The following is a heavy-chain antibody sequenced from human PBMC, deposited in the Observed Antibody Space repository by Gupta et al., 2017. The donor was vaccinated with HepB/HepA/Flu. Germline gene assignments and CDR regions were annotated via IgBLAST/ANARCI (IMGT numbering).Heavy chain of an antibody. CDR1: GYTFTTYH. V-gene: IGHV1-46*01. Sequence: QVQLVQSGAEVKKPGASVKVSCKSSGYTFTTYHFHWVGQAPGQGLEWVGFINPSVGVTTYAQKFQGRVTMTTDTSTRMSYMEVGSLRIEDTAVYFCARATATGTAGLLDYWGQGTLITVSS. D-gene: IGHD1-1*01. J-gene: IGHJ4*02. CDR3: ARATATGTAGLLDY. CDR2: INPSVGVT.